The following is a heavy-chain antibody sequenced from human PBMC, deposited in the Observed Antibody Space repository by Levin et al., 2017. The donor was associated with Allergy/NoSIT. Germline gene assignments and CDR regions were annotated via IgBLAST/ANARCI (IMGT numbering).Heavy chain of an antibody. Sequence: PGGSLRLSCAASGFAFSSYWMYWVRQAPGKGLVWVSRINSDGSSTSYADSVKGRFTISRDNAKNTLSLQINSLRAEDTAVYYCVRGYFESSTYTCGYWGQGTLVTVSS. CDR1: GFAFSSYW. D-gene: IGHD3-22*01. J-gene: IGHJ4*02. CDR2: INSDGSST. V-gene: IGHV3-74*01. CDR3: VRGYFESSTYTCGY.